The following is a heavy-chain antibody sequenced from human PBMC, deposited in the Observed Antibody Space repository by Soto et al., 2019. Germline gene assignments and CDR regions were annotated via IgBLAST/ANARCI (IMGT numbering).Heavy chain of an antibody. J-gene: IGHJ4*02. D-gene: IGHD1-26*01. CDR3: ARRLEGWEFDY. V-gene: IGHV4-39*01. CDR2: IYYSGST. CDR1: GGSISSSSYY. Sequence: SETLSLTCTVSGGSISSSSYYWGWIRQPPGKGLEWIGSIYYSGSTYYNPSLKSRVTISVDTSKNQFSLKLSSVTAADTAVYYCARRLEGWEFDYWGQGTLVTVSS.